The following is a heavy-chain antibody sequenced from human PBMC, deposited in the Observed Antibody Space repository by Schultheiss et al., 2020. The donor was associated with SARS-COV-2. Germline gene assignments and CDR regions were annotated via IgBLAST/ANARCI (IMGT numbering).Heavy chain of an antibody. V-gene: IGHV4-30-2*01. Sequence: SETLSLTCAVSGGSISSGGYSWSWIRQPPGKGLEWIGYIYHSGSTNYNPSLKSRVTISVDKSKNQFSLNLSSVTAADTAVYYCARVNPDTWLFPDYWGQGTLVTVSS. CDR3: ARVNPDTWLFPDY. D-gene: IGHD3-22*01. CDR2: IYHSGST. CDR1: GGSISSGGYS. J-gene: IGHJ4*02.